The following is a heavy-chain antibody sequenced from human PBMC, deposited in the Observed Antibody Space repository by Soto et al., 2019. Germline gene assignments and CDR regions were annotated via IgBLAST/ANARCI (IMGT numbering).Heavy chain of an antibody. J-gene: IGHJ2*01. CDR3: ARGPEITIFGVDEFGGVGTLYFDL. CDR2: ISSSSSYI. CDR1: GFTFSSYS. Sequence: EVQLVESGGGMVKPGGSLRLSCAASGFTFSSYSMNWVRQAPGKGLEWVSSISSSSSYIYYADSVKGRFTISRDNAKNSMYLQMNSLRAEDTAVYYCARGPEITIFGVDEFGGVGTLYFDLWGRGTLVTVSS. D-gene: IGHD3-3*01. V-gene: IGHV3-21*01.